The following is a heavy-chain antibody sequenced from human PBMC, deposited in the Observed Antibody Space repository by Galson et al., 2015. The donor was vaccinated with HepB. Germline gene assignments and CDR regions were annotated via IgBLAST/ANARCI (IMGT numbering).Heavy chain of an antibody. CDR1: GYRFTSYA. Sequence: VKVSCKASGYRFTSYAMDWVRQAPGQGLEWMGWIDTNTGNPTYAQDFTGRFVFSLDTSVSTAYLQISSLQAEDTAVYYCAREGRRYYGSGSYLDYWGQGSLVTVSS. CDR3: AREGRRYYGSGSYLDY. D-gene: IGHD3-10*01. V-gene: IGHV7-4-1*02. J-gene: IGHJ4*02. CDR2: IDTNTGNP.